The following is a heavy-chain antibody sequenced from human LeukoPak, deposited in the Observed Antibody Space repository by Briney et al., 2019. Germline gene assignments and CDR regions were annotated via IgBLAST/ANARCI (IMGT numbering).Heavy chain of an antibody. CDR1: GGSISSGSYY. V-gene: IGHV4-61*02. Sequence: PSETLSLTCTVSGGSISSGSYYWSWIRQPAGKGLEWIGRIYTSGSTNYNPSLKSRVTISIDTSKNQFSLRLSSVTAADTAVYYCARDLYGGSDSSGYFYPFDYWGQGTLVTVSS. CDR3: ARDLYGGSDSSGYFYPFDY. D-gene: IGHD3-22*01. J-gene: IGHJ4*02. CDR2: IYTSGST.